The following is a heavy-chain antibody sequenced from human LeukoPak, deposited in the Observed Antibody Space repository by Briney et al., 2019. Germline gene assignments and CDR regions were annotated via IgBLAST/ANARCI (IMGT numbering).Heavy chain of an antibody. V-gene: IGHV4-4*07. CDR2: FSSSGTT. Sequence: SETLSLTCSVSGDSISYFYWSWIRQAAGKGLEWIGRFSSSGTTDYNASLKSRVTMSVDTSKNQLSLKVISVTAADTAVYYCARGRYQYSGSYYDYWGQGTLVTVSS. D-gene: IGHD1-26*01. J-gene: IGHJ4*02. CDR3: ARGRYQYSGSYYDY. CDR1: GDSISYFY.